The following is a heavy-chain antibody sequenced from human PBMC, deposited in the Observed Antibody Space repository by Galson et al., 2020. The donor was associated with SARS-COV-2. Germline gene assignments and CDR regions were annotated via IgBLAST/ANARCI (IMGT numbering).Heavy chain of an antibody. CDR3: AVALAVAGTGYYYYGMDV. J-gene: IGHJ6*02. D-gene: IGHD6-19*01. Sequence: DPEDGETIYAQKFQGRVTMTEDTSTDTAYMELSSLRSEDTAVYYCAVALAVAGTGYYYYGMDVWGQGTTVTVSS. CDR2: DPEDGET. V-gene: IGHV1-24*01.